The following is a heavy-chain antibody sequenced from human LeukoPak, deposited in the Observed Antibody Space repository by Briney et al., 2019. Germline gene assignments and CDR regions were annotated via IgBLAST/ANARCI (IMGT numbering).Heavy chain of an antibody. CDR1: GGSISSYY. J-gene: IGHJ4*02. D-gene: IGHD4-11*01. CDR2: IYTSGST. V-gene: IGHV4-4*07. Sequence: PSETLSLTCTVSGGSISSYYWSWIPQPAGKGLVWLGRIYTSGSTNYNPSLKSRVTMSVDTSKNQSSLKLSSVTAADTAVYYCAREETTGHFDYWGQGTLVTVSS. CDR3: AREETTGHFDY.